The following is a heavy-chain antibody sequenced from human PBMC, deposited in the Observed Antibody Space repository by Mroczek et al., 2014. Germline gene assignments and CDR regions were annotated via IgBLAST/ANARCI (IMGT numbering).Heavy chain of an antibody. V-gene: IGHV4-34*01. J-gene: IGHJ4*02. CDR1: GGSFSGYY. D-gene: IGHD4-11*01. CDR2: INHSGST. Sequence: QVQLQQWGAGLLKPSETLSLTCAVYGGSFSGYYWSWIRQPPGKGLEWIGEINHSGSTNYNPSLKSRVTISVDTSKNQFSLKLSSVTAADTAVYYCARGKQYRQGYFDYWGQGTLVTVSS. CDR3: ARGKQYRQGYFDY.